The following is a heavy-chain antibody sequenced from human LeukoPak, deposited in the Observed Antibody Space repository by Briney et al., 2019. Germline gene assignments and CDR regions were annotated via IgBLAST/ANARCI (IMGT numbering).Heavy chain of an antibody. J-gene: IGHJ4*02. V-gene: IGHV4-4*07. D-gene: IGHD6-19*01. CDR1: RGSIQSHF. Sequence: SETLSLTCTVSRGSIQSHFWSWVRQPAGKGLEWIGRVFDSGNTDYNPSLNGRVTLSVDTSKNEFSLTLTSVTAADTAVYYCAREGQWLGEMDFWGPEILVTVSS. CDR3: AREGQWLGEMDF. CDR2: VFDSGNT.